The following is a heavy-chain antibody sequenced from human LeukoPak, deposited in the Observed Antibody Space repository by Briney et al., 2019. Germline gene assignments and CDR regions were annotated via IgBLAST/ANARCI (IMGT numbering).Heavy chain of an antibody. J-gene: IGHJ4*02. D-gene: IGHD3-10*01. V-gene: IGHV1-18*01. CDR3: ARDPSMDRGENTPYFDY. CDR2: ISPYNGDT. CDR1: GYRLTSYG. Sequence: ASVKVSCKASGYRLTSYGISWVRQAPGQGLEWMAWISPYNGDTKSTQRFQGRVTMTTDTSTNTAYMELRSLTSDDTAVYYCARDPSMDRGENTPYFDYWGQGTLVTVSS.